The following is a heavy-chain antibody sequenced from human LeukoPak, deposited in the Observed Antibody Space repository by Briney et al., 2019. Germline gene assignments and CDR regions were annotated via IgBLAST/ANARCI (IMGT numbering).Heavy chain of an antibody. Sequence: PGGSLRLSCAASGFTFSTCAMNWVRQAPGKRLEWVASIADNGADTYRAVSVKGRFTISRDNSRNTLSLHMSSLRVDDTALYYCAKAPLGSCSGAACYHFDHWGQGALVTVSS. D-gene: IGHD2-15*01. V-gene: IGHV3-23*01. CDR3: AKAPLGSCSGAACYHFDH. J-gene: IGHJ4*02. CDR2: IADNGADT. CDR1: GFTFSTCA.